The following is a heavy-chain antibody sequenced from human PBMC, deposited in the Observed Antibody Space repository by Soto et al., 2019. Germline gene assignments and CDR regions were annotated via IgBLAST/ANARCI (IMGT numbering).Heavy chain of an antibody. CDR2: IMPIFGSA. CDR1: GGTFSRST. CDR3: ARQFDSDTSGYYYAY. J-gene: IGHJ4*02. V-gene: IGHV1-69*13. D-gene: IGHD3-22*01. Sequence: ASVKVSCKASGGTFSRSTISWVRQAPAQGLEWMGGIMPIFGSANYAQKFQGRVTITADEYTRTVYMELSRLRFEDTAIYYCARQFDSDTSGYYYAYWGQGTLVTVSS.